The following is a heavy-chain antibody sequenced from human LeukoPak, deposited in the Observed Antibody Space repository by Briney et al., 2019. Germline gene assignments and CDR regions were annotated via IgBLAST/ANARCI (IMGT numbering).Heavy chain of an antibody. CDR1: GFTFSNYA. D-gene: IGHD6-19*01. CDR2: INANSGTT. J-gene: IGHJ5*01. CDR3: AKPISGGLAVTADWFHP. V-gene: IGHV3-23*01. Sequence: SGGSLRLSCAASGFTFSNYAMSWLRQPPGKGLEWVSTINANSGTTSYAASVRGRFTISRDNSKNTLYLQVSTLRADDTATYYCAKPISGGLAVTADWFHPWGQGTLVVVSS.